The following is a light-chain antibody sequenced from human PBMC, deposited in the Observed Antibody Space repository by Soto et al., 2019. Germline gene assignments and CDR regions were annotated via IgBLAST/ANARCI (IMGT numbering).Light chain of an antibody. V-gene: IGKV4-1*01. Sequence: DIVMTQSPDSLAVYLGEWTTINCKSSQSVLYSSDNKNYLAWYQQKPGQHPKLLIYWASTRESGVPDRFSGSGSGTDFTLTISYLQAEDVAVYYCQQYYSVPFTFGPGTKVDIK. J-gene: IGKJ3*01. CDR2: WAS. CDR1: QSVLYSSDNKNY. CDR3: QQYYSVPFT.